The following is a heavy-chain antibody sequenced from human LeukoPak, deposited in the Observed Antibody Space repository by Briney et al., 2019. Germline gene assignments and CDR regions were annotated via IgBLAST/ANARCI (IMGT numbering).Heavy chain of an antibody. J-gene: IGHJ4*02. CDR3: ARGLSRGGDNY. D-gene: IGHD2-21*01. CDR1: GYTFTVYY. Sequence: ASVTVSFKGSGYTFTVYYMHWVGQAPGQGREWRGWRNANSGGTKYTQKFQGRETITRETSISTAYMELSRLRSDDAAVYYCARGLSRGGDNYWGQGTLVTVSS. CDR2: RNANSGGT. V-gene: IGHV1-2*02.